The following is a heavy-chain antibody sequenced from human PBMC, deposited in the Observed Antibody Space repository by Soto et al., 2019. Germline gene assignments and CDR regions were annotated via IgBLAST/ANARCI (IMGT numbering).Heavy chain of an antibody. Sequence: PSETLSLTCTVSGGSISSSSYYWGWIRQPPGKGLEWIGSIYYSGSTYYNPSLKSRVTISVDTSKNQFSLKLSSVTAADTAVYYCARRAAAGNELVIYWGQGTLVTVS. CDR2: IYYSGST. J-gene: IGHJ4*02. CDR1: GGSISSSSYY. D-gene: IGHD6-13*01. V-gene: IGHV4-39*01. CDR3: ARRAAAGNELVIY.